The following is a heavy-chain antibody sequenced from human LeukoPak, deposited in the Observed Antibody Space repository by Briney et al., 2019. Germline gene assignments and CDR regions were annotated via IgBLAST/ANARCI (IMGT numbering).Heavy chain of an antibody. CDR2: IDYSGST. Sequence: PSETLSPTLTVSCFSISSGFYWAWIRPTPGEGLEWIGSIDYSGSTNYNPSLKSRATIFVDTSKNQFSLKLSSLTAADTAVYYCARLLWFGESPLFDYWGQGTLVTVSS. CDR1: CFSISSGFY. J-gene: IGHJ4*02. V-gene: IGHV4-38-2*02. D-gene: IGHD3-10*01. CDR3: ARLLWFGESPLFDY.